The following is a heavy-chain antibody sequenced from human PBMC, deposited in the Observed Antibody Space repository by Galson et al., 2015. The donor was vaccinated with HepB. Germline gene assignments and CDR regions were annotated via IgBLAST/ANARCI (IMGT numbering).Heavy chain of an antibody. Sequence: SLRLSCAASGFTLSSYGMHWVRQAPGKGLEWVAFIRYDGSNKYYADSVKGRFTISRDKSKNTLYLQMNSLRAEDTAVYYCAKTGVLGEILRFDPWGQGTLVTVSS. D-gene: IGHD3-10*01. CDR3: AKTGVLGEILRFDP. V-gene: IGHV3-30*02. CDR1: GFTLSSYG. J-gene: IGHJ5*02. CDR2: IRYDGSNK.